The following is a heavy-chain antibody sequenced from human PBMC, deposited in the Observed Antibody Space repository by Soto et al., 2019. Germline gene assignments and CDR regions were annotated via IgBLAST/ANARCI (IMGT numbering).Heavy chain of an antibody. CDR2: ISPLFSTT. D-gene: IGHD6-13*01. V-gene: IGHV1-69*01. Sequence: QVQLVQSGAEVKEPGSSVKVSCKASGDLFNNHAFNWVRQAPGQGLEWMGRISPLFSTTNYAPKFQGRVTIGADELTIIVYLEVKNLESEDTAMYYCSASAAIAAAGYFKFWGQGTLVTVSP. CDR1: GDLFNNHA. CDR3: SASAAIAAAGYFKF. J-gene: IGHJ4*02.